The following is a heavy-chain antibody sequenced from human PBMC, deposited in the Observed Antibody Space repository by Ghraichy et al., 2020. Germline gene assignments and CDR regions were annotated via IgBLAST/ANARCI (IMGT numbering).Heavy chain of an antibody. J-gene: IGHJ3*02. CDR2: IYYSGST. V-gene: IGHV4-30-4*07. CDR3: ARALPQLGAFDI. CDR1: GGSISSGGYS. D-gene: IGHD3-10*01. Sequence: SETLSLTCAVSGGSISSGGYSWSWIRQPPGKGLEWIGYIYYSGSTYYNPSLKSRVTISVDTSKNQFSLKLSSVTAADTAVYYCARALPQLGAFDIWGQGTMVTVSS.